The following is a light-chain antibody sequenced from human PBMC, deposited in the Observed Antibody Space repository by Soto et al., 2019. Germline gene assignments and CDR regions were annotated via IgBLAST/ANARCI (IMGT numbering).Light chain of an antibody. V-gene: IGLV2-14*01. CDR2: DVR. CDR1: GSDVGGYNY. J-gene: IGLJ2*01. Sequence: QSALTQPASVSGSPGQSITISCTGTGSDVGGYNYVSWYQQHPGKAPKLMIYDVRNRPSGVSNRFSGSKSGNTASLTISGLQAEDVADYYCSSYTSSSTLVVFGGGTKLTVL. CDR3: SSYTSSSTLVV.